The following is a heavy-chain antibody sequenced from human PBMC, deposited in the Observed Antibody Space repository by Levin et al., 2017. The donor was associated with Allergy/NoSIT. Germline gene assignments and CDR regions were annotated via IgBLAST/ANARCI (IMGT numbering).Heavy chain of an antibody. CDR2: ISWNSGSI. D-gene: IGHD2-15*01. CDR1: GFTFDDYA. Sequence: SLKISCAASGFTFDDYAMHWVRQAPGKGLEWVSGISWNSGSIGYADSVKGRFTISRDNAKNSLYLQMNSLRAEDTALYYCAKEYSPRNYYYYGMDVWGQGTTVTVSS. V-gene: IGHV3-9*01. J-gene: IGHJ6*02. CDR3: AKEYSPRNYYYYGMDV.